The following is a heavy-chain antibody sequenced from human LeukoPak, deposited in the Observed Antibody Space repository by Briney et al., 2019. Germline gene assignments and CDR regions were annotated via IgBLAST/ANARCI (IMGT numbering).Heavy chain of an antibody. J-gene: IGHJ5*02. D-gene: IGHD2-2*01. Sequence: ASVKVSCKVSGYTLTELSMHWLRQAPGKGLEWMGGFDPEDGETIYAQKFQGRVTMTEDTSTDTAYMELSSLRSEDTAVYYCATVGCSSTSCYATYWFDPWGQGTLVTVSS. V-gene: IGHV1-24*01. CDR1: GYTLTELS. CDR3: ATVGCSSTSCYATYWFDP. CDR2: FDPEDGET.